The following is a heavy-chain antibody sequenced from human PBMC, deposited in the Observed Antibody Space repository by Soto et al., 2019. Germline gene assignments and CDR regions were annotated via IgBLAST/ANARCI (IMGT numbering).Heavy chain of an antibody. D-gene: IGHD5-18*01. Sequence: QITLKASGPTLVKPTQTLTLTCTFSGVSLSTSGVAVCWIRQPPGKALEWLALIYWNDDQRYSPSLKRRLTITKDTSQNQVVLITTNMDPVDTATYYCAHRRRIQLFDYWGQGTLVTVSS. V-gene: IGHV2-5*01. CDR1: GVSLSTSGVA. J-gene: IGHJ4*02. CDR3: AHRRRIQLFDY. CDR2: IYWNDDQ.